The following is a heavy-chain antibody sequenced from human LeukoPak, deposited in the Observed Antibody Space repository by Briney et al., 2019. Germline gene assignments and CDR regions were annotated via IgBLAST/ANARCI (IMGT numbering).Heavy chain of an antibody. V-gene: IGHV3-23*01. Sequence: GGSLRLSCAASGFPFSSHAMSWVRQPPGKGLEWVAAISNGRRYYEDSVTVRFAICVYGSTNRVYLHMNSLRDEDTALYHCVREAGYCAPVCVKTNWFDPWGQGTLVSVSS. D-gene: IGHD2-15*01. CDR2: ISNGRR. J-gene: IGHJ5*02. CDR1: GFPFSSHA. CDR3: VREAGYCAPVCVKTNWFDP.